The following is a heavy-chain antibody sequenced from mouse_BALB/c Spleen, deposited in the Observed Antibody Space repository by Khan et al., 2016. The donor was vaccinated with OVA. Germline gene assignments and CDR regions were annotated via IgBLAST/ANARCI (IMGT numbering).Heavy chain of an antibody. CDR2: ISSLAYSI. Sequence: EVQLQESGGGLVQPGGSRKLSCAASGFTFSDYGLAWVRQAPGKGPEWVAFISSLAYSIYYADTVTGRFTISRETAKNTLYLEMSSLRSEDTAMYYCASSWAMDYWGQGTSVTVSS. CDR1: GFTFSDYG. V-gene: IGHV5-15*02. CDR3: ASSWAMDY. J-gene: IGHJ4*01.